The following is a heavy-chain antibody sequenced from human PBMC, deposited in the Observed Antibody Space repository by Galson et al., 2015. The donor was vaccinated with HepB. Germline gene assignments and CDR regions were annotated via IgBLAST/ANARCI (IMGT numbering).Heavy chain of an antibody. V-gene: IGHV3-21*01. CDR3: ARELNYGDYVGVYPI. D-gene: IGHD4-17*01. CDR1: GFTFSSYS. CDR2: ISSSSSYI. J-gene: IGHJ3*02. Sequence: SLRLSCAASGFTFSSYSMNWVRQAPGKGLEWVSSISSSSSYIYYADSVKGRFTISRDNAKNSLYLQMNSLRAEDTAVYYCARELNYGDYVGVYPIWGQGTMVTVSS.